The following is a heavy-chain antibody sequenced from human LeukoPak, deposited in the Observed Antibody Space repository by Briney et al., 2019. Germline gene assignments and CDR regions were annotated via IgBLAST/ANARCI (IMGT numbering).Heavy chain of an antibody. V-gene: IGHV1-46*01. CDR3: ARGLARRSWVVPAAHVIYYFDY. J-gene: IGHJ4*02. CDR2: INPSGGST. CDR1: GYTFTSYY. Sequence: ASVNVSCKASGYTFTSYYMHWVRQAPGQGLEWMGIINPSGGSTSYAQKFQGRVTMTRDTSTSTVYMELSSLRSEDTAVYYCARGLARRSWVVPAAHVIYYFDYWGQGTLVTVSS. D-gene: IGHD2-2*01.